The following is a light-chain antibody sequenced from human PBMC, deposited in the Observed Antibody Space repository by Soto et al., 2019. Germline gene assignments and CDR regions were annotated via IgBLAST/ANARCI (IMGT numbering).Light chain of an antibody. CDR1: QDISNY. J-gene: IGKJ3*01. CDR2: DAS. Sequence: DIQMTQSPSSLSASVGDRVTITCQASQDISNYLNWYQQKPGKAPKLLIYDASNLETGVPSRFSGSGAGTDFTVTISSLQPEDIATYYCQQYDNLPPIVTFGPGTKVDIK. CDR3: QQYDNLPPIVT. V-gene: IGKV1-33*01.